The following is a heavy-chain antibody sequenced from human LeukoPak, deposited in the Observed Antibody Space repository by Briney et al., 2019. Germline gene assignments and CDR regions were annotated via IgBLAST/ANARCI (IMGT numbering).Heavy chain of an antibody. CDR2: TVSEIDGGTT. Sequence: GGSLRLSCAASGFTFNYAWVSWVRQVPGKGLEWVGQTVSEIDGGTTDYAALVKGRFTISRDDSKSTLYLQMNSLKIEDTAVYYCTTDEDWNYARKDVWGQGATVIVSS. CDR3: TTDEDWNYARKDV. J-gene: IGHJ6*02. D-gene: IGHD1-7*01. V-gene: IGHV3-15*04. CDR1: GFTFNYAW.